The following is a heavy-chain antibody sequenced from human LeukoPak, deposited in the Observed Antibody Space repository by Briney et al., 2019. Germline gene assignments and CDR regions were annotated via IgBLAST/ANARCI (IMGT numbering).Heavy chain of an antibody. Sequence: GRSLRLSCAASGFTFSSYAMHLVRQAPGKGLEPVAVISYDGSNKYYADSVKGRFTISRDNSKNTLYLQMNSLRAEDTAVYYCARDPAGRGGAFDIWGQGTMVTVSS. CDR3: ARDPAGRGGAFDI. J-gene: IGHJ3*02. CDR2: ISYDGSNK. D-gene: IGHD3-10*01. V-gene: IGHV3-30-3*01. CDR1: GFTFSSYA.